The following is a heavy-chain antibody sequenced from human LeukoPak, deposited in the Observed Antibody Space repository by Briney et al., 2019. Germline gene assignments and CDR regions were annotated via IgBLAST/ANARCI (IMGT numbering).Heavy chain of an antibody. D-gene: IGHD6-13*01. J-gene: IGHJ4*02. CDR2: ISAYNGDT. V-gene: IGHV1-18*01. CDR1: GYTFTSYG. Sequence: ASVKVSCKASGYTFTSYGISWVRQAPGQGLEWMGWISAYNGDTNYAQKFQGRVTITTDESTSTAYMELSSLRSEDTAVYYCARDLPAAGTVGYYFDYWGQGTLVTVSS. CDR3: ARDLPAAGTVGYYFDY.